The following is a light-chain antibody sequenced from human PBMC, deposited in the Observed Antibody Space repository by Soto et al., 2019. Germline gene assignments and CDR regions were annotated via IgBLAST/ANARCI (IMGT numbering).Light chain of an antibody. CDR3: QQYYNTPWT. CDR1: QSILYSSNNKDY. V-gene: IGKV4-1*01. J-gene: IGKJ1*01. Sequence: DIVMTKSPDSLAVSLGERATINCKSSQSILYSSNNKDYLAWYQQKPGQPPKLLLYWASTRQSGVPDRFSGSGSGTDFTLTISSLQAEDVAVYYCQQYYNTPWTFGQGTTVEIK. CDR2: WAS.